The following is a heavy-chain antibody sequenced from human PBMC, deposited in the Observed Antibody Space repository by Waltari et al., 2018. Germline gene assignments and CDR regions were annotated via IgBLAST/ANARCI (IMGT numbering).Heavy chain of an antibody. CDR2: IIPIFGTE. D-gene: IGHD2-2*02. CDR3: AGLHCSSTSCYRPYYYGMDV. J-gene: IGHJ6*02. V-gene: IGHV1-69*01. CDR1: GGTFSSYP. Sequence: QVQLVQSGAEVKKPGSSVKVSCKASGGTFSSYPISWVRQAPGQGLGWMGGIIPIFGTENYAQKFQGRVTITADESTSTAYMELSSLRSEDTAVYYCAGLHCSSTSCYRPYYYGMDVWGQGTTVTVSS.